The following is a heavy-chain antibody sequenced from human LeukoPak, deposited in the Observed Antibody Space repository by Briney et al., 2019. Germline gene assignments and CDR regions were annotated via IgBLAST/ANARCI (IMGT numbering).Heavy chain of an antibody. Sequence: PGGSLRLSCAASGFTFSSYGMHWVRQAPGKGLEWVAVIWYDGSNKYYADSVKGRFTISRDNSKNTLYLQMNSLRAEDTAVYYCARGHYYSSSLPFSMEFDPWGQGTLVTVSS. V-gene: IGHV3-33*01. CDR2: IWYDGSNK. CDR1: GFTFSSYG. J-gene: IGHJ5*02. CDR3: ARGHYYSSSLPFSMEFDP. D-gene: IGHD6-6*01.